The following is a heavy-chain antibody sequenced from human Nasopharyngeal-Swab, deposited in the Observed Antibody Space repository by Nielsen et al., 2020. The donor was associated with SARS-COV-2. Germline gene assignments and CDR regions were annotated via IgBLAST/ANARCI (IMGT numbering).Heavy chain of an antibody. J-gene: IGHJ3*02. Sequence: ASVKVSCKASGYTFTGYYIHWVRQAPGQGLEWMGWINPNSGGTNYAQKFQGWVTMTRDTSISTAYMELSRLRSDDTAVYYCARVGYSGYDEEHDAFDIWGQGTMVTVSS. V-gene: IGHV1-2*04. CDR2: INPNSGGT. D-gene: IGHD5-12*01. CDR1: GYTFTGYY. CDR3: ARVGYSGYDEEHDAFDI.